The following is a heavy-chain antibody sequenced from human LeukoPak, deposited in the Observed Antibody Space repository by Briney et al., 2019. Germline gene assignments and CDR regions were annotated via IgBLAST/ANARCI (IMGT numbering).Heavy chain of an antibody. V-gene: IGHV3-20*04. Sequence: GGSLRLSCAASGFTFDDHGMNWVRQAPGKGLEWVSGINWNGGSTFYADSVKGRFTISRDNSKNTLYLQMNSLRAEDTAVYYCAKGYYGSGSYILYYFDYWGQGTLVAVSS. CDR3: AKGYYGSGSYILYYFDY. CDR1: GFTFDDHG. J-gene: IGHJ4*02. CDR2: INWNGGST. D-gene: IGHD3-10*01.